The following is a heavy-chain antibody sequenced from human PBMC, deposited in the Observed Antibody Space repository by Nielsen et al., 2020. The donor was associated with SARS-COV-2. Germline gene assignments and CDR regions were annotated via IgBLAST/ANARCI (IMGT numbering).Heavy chain of an antibody. V-gene: IGHV3-15*01. CDR2: IKSKVDGGTT. J-gene: IGHJ1*01. D-gene: IGHD3-10*01. CDR3: TTGGITMVRGVMQY. Sequence: GGPLRLSCAASGFTFSNPWMNWVRQAPGKGLEWVGRIKSKVDGGTTDYAGPVKGRFTISRDDSKNTLYLQMNSLKTEDTAVYYCTTGGITMVRGVMQYWGQGTLVTVSP. CDR1: GFTFSNPW.